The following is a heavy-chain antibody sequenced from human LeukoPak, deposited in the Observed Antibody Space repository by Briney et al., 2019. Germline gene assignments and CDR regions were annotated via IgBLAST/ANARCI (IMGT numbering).Heavy chain of an antibody. CDR2: IYHSGST. V-gene: IGHV4-30-2*01. J-gene: IGHJ4*02. CDR3: ARDDGSGLDY. Sequence: SETLSLTCTVSGGSISSGGYSWSWIRQPPGKGLEWIGYIYHSGSTYYNTSLKSRVTISVDRSKNQFSLKLSSVTAADTAVYYCARDDGSGLDYWGQGTLVTVSS. CDR1: GGSISSGGYS. D-gene: IGHD3-10*01.